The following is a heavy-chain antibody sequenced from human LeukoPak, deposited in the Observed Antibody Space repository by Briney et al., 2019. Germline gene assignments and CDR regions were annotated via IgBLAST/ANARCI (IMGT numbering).Heavy chain of an antibody. V-gene: IGHV1-69*05. D-gene: IGHD5-24*01. J-gene: IGHJ4*02. Sequence: SVKLSCKASGGTFSSYAISWVRQAPGQGLEWMGRIIPIFGTANYAQKFQGRVTITTDESTSTAYMELSSLRSEDTAVYYCASSVEMATINFDYWGQGTLVTVSS. CDR2: IIPIFGTA. CDR1: GGTFSSYA. CDR3: ASSVEMATINFDY.